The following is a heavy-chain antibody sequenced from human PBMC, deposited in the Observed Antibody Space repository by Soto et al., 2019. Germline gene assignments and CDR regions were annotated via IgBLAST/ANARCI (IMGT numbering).Heavy chain of an antibody. J-gene: IGHJ4*02. CDR1: GFTFDDYA. CDR3: AKGRYNWKYDPSFDY. Sequence: GGSLRLSCAASGFTFDDYAMHWVRQAPGKGLEWVSGISWNSGSIGYADSVKGRFTISRDNAKNSLYLQMNSLRAEDTALYYCAKGRYNWKYDPSFDYWGQGTLVTVYS. CDR2: ISWNSGSI. V-gene: IGHV3-9*01. D-gene: IGHD1-7*01.